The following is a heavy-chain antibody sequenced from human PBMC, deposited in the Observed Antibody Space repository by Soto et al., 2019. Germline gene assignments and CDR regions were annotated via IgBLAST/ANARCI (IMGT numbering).Heavy chain of an antibody. CDR2: IYYSGST. CDR1: VGSISSYY. D-gene: IGHD2-2*02. V-gene: IGHV4-59*01. CDR3: ARAVRDIVVVPAAIRGYNWFDP. J-gene: IGHJ5*02. Sequence: SETLSLTCTVSVGSISSYYWSWIRQPPGKGLEWIGYIYYSGSTNYNPSLKSRVTISVDTSKNQFSLKLSSVTAADTAVYYCARAVRDIVVVPAAIRGYNWFDPWGQGTLVTVSS.